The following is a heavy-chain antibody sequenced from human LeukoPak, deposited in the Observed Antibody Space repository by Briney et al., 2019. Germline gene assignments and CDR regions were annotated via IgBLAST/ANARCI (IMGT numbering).Heavy chain of an antibody. V-gene: IGHV1-46*01. CDR1: GHTFTTYY. Sequence: GASVKVSCKASGHTFTTYYVHLVRQAPGQGLEWMGVINPSGDGTNYPQRFQGRVTLTSDTSTSTVYMELSSLRSEDTAIYYCAKETPNTGWFDPWGQGPLVTVS. CDR3: AKETPNTGWFDP. J-gene: IGHJ5*02. CDR2: INPSGDGT. D-gene: IGHD1-14*01.